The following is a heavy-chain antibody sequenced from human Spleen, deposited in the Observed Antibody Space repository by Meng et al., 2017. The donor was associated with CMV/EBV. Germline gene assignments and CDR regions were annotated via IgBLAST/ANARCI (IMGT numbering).Heavy chain of an antibody. CDR3: AKDALYYYDSAY. D-gene: IGHD3-22*01. CDR1: GFTVSSNY. V-gene: IGHV3-53*01. Sequence: GGSLRLSCAASGFTVSSNYMNWVRQAPGKGLEWVSIIYSGGIIYYADSVKGRFTISRDKSMNTLYLQMNSLRVEDTAVYYCAKDALYYYDSAYWGQGTLVTVSS. J-gene: IGHJ4*02. CDR2: IYSGGII.